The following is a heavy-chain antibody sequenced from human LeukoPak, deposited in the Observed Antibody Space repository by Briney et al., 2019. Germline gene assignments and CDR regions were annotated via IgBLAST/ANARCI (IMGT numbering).Heavy chain of an antibody. Sequence: ASVKVSCKVSGKTLSDLSIHWLRQPPGKGLEWLGGSDPEDGGRIYAQMFQGRVTMTEDTSIDTAYMELSSLRSEDTAAYYCVTGFTTMAVDYFGYWGQGTLVTVSP. CDR1: GKTLSDLS. V-gene: IGHV1-24*01. CDR3: VTGFTTMAVDYFGY. J-gene: IGHJ4*02. CDR2: SDPEDGGR. D-gene: IGHD5-18*01.